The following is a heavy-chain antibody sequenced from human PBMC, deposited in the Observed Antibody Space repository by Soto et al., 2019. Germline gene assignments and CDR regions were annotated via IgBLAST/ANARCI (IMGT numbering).Heavy chain of an antibody. D-gene: IGHD3-16*01. V-gene: IGHV3-74*01. CDR1: GFPFSHYW. J-gene: IGHJ5*02. CDR2: INPAGTIT. CDR3: TSDTFGLRDT. Sequence: PGGSLRLSCAASGFPFSHYWMHWVRQTPGKGLVWVSRINPAGTITNYADSVEGRFTISRDNADSALFLQMNSLSAEDTAIYYCTSDTFGLRDTWGQGTQVTVSS.